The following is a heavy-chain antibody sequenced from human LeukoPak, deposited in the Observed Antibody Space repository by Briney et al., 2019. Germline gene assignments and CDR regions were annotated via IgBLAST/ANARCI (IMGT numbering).Heavy chain of an antibody. Sequence: TSETLSLTCTVSGGSISGSSYYWAWIRQPPGKGLEWIGEINHSGSTNYNPSLKSRVTISVDTSKNQFSLKLSSVTAADTAVYYCARGLGIAAAGQFDPWGQGTLVTVSS. CDR3: ARGLGIAAAGQFDP. CDR2: INHSGST. J-gene: IGHJ5*02. V-gene: IGHV4-39*07. D-gene: IGHD6-13*01. CDR1: GGSISGSSYY.